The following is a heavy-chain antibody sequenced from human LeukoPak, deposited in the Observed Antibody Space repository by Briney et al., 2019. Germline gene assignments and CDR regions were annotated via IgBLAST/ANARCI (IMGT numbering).Heavy chain of an antibody. CDR1: GYTFTSYN. CDR3: ARAGPCSGGSCYSLVGELHNWFDP. J-gene: IGHJ5*02. D-gene: IGHD2-15*01. V-gene: IGHV1-46*01. CDR2: LNPSGGRT. Sequence: GSSVKVSRKATGYTFTSYNMHWVRHAPPQGLGWVGILNPSGGRTNNAQTFQSRVTMTRYTSTSTVYMELSSLRSEDKGVYCCARAGPCSGGSCYSLVGELHNWFDPWGQGTLVTVSS.